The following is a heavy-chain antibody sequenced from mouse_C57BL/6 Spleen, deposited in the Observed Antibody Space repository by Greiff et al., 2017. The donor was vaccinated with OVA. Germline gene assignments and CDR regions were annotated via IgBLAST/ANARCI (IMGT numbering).Heavy chain of an antibody. CDR3: ARGGAQATDDY. CDR2: LSPRDGST. CDR1: FSPFPLSA. D-gene: IGHD3-2*02. J-gene: IGHJ2*01. V-gene: IGHV1-85*01. Sequence: QVQLQQSGPELVKPGASVTFSFTSSFSPFPLSALTLLTHRPGQGLAWIGWLSPRDGSTKYNEKFKGKATLTVDTSSSTAYMELHSLTSEDSAVYFCARGGAQATDDYWGQGTTLTVSS.